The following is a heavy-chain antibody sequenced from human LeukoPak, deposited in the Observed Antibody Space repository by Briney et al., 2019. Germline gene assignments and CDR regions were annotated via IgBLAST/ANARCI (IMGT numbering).Heavy chain of an antibody. J-gene: IGHJ6*02. Sequence: ASVKVSCKASGYTFTSYGISWVRQAPGQGLEWMGWISAYNGNTNYAQKLQGRVTMTTDTSTSTAYMELRSLRSDDTAVYYCARDSEYQELYGYYYGMDVWGQGTTVTVSS. D-gene: IGHD2-2*02. V-gene: IGHV1-18*01. CDR1: GYTFTSYG. CDR2: ISAYNGNT. CDR3: ARDSEYQELYGYYYGMDV.